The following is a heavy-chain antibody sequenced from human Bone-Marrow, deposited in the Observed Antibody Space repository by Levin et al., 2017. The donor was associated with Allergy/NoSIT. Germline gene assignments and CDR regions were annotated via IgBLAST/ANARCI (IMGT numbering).Heavy chain of an antibody. J-gene: IGHJ4*02. CDR1: GFSLSTSGVG. D-gene: IGHD6-19*01. CDR2: IYWDDDK. V-gene: IGHV2-5*02. Sequence: SGPTLVKPTQTLTLTCTFSGFSLSTSGVGVGWIRQPPGKALEWLALIYWDDDKRYSPSLQSRLSITKDNSKNQLILTMTNMDPVDTGPYDCARRACSSGWYDYWGQGTPVTVSS. CDR3: ARRACSSGWYDY.